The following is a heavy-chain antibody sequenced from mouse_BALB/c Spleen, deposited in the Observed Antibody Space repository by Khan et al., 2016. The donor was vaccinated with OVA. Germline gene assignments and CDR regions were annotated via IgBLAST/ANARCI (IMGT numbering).Heavy chain of an antibody. Sequence: EVQLQEPGPGLVKPSQSLSLTCTVTGYSITRDYPWNWIWQFPGNKLEWMGYMHYSCSPRYNPPLKCRIPITRDPSKNKLFIHLNSLTSEDTAICYCARWFAHWGQGPLFTVSA. CDR3: ARWFAH. V-gene: IGHV3-2*02. CDR2: MHYSCSP. J-gene: IGHJ3*01. CDR1: GYSITRDYP.